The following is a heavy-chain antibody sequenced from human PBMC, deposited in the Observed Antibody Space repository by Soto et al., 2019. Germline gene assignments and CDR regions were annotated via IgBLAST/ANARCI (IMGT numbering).Heavy chain of an antibody. J-gene: IGHJ4*02. D-gene: IGHD5-12*01. V-gene: IGHV4-39*01. CDR3: ASAPGFNLFDS. CDR1: GGSFSSSTYY. Sequence: QLQLQESGPRLVKPAETLSLTCIVSGGSFSSSTYYGGWIRQPPGKGLEWIGSIFYSGSTYYNPSLKSRVTLSVDTSKNRFSLKLSSATAADTAVYYCASAPGFNLFDSWGQGTLVTVSS. CDR2: IFYSGST.